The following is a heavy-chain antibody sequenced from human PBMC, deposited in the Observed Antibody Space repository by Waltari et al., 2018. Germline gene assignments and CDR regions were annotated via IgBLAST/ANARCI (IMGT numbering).Heavy chain of an antibody. Sequence: QVQLQQWGAGLLKPSETLSLTCAVYGGSFSGYYWSWIRQPPGQGLEWIGEINHSGSTNYNPSLKSRVTISVDTSKNQFSLKLSSVTAADTAVYYCARGPTVVTHYYYYYGMDVWGQGTTVTVSS. D-gene: IGHD4-17*01. V-gene: IGHV4-34*01. CDR2: INHSGST. J-gene: IGHJ6*02. CDR1: GGSFSGYY. CDR3: ARGPTVVTHYYYYYGMDV.